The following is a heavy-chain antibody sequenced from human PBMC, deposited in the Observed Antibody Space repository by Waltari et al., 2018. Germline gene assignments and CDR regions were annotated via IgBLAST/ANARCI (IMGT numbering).Heavy chain of an antibody. Sequence: QVQLVQSGAEVKKPGSSVKVSCKASGGTFSSYAISWVRQAPGQGLEWMGGIIPIFGTATYAQKFQGRVTITADESTSTAYMELSSLRSEDTAVYYCASGLYCGGDCYRPFDYWGQGTLVTVSS. CDR1: GGTFSSYA. J-gene: IGHJ4*02. V-gene: IGHV1-69*01. CDR3: ASGLYCGGDCYRPFDY. D-gene: IGHD2-21*02. CDR2: IIPIFGTA.